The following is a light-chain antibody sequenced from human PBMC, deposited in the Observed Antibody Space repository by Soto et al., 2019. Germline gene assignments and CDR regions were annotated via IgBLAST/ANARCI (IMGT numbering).Light chain of an antibody. J-gene: IGKJ4*01. V-gene: IGKV1-5*03. Sequence: DIHMTQSPSTLSASVGDSVTITCRASQKISRWWAWYQQKPGKAPNRLIYKASSLESGVPSRFSGSGSGTEFTLTISSLQPDDFAIYYCQQYNTYPLTFGGGTKVDIK. CDR2: KAS. CDR1: QKISRW. CDR3: QQYNTYPLT.